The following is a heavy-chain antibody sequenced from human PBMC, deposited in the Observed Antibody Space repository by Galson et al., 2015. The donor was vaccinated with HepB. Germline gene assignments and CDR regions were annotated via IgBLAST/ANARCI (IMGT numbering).Heavy chain of an antibody. Sequence: SLRLSCAASGFTFSSYAMHWVRQAPGKGLEWVAVISYDGSNKYYADSVKGRFTISRDNSKNTLYLQMNSLRAEDTAVYYCARDHSSSWYHYYYYGMDVWGQGTTVTVSS. CDR3: ARDHSSSWYHYYYYGMDV. CDR2: ISYDGSNK. J-gene: IGHJ6*02. V-gene: IGHV3-30*04. CDR1: GFTFSSYA. D-gene: IGHD6-13*01.